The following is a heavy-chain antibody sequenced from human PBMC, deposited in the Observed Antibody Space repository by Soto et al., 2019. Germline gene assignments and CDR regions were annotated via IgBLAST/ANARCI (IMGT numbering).Heavy chain of an antibody. V-gene: IGHV4-34*01. J-gene: IGHJ6*02. CDR2: INHSGST. Sequence: SETLSLTCAVYGGSFSGYYWSWIRQPPGKGLEWIGEINHSGSTNYNPSLKSRVTISVDTSKNQFSLKLSSVTAADTAVYYCARDGCSGGSCSSYYYYVMDVWGQGTTVTVS. CDR1: GGSFSGYY. CDR3: ARDGCSGGSCSSYYYYVMDV. D-gene: IGHD2-15*01.